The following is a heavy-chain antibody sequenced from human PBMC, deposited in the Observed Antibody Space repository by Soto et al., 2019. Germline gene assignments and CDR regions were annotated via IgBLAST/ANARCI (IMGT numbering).Heavy chain of an antibody. D-gene: IGHD5-12*01. CDR2: ILYSGTA. J-gene: IGHJ6*02. V-gene: IGHV4-30-4*08. Sequence: QVQLQESGPGLVKPSQSLSLTCSVSGGSFSSSGYYWSWIRQPPGKGLEWIGYILYSGTAYYNPSLKSRVTISIDTSKYQFSLRLTSVTAADTAVYYCARWLVVDSGSYYSAMDVWGQGTTVTVSS. CDR3: ARWLVVDSGSYYSAMDV. CDR1: GGSFSSSGYY.